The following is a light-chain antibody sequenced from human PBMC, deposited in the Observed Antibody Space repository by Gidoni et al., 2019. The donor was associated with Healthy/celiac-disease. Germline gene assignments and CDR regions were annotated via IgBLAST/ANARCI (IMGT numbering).Light chain of an antibody. CDR3: QQRSNPIT. CDR1: QSVSSY. V-gene: IGKV3-11*01. J-gene: IGKJ5*01. Sequence: EIVLTQSPATLSLSPGERATLSCRASQSVSSYLAWYQQKPGQAPRLLIYDASNRATGIQARFSGSGSGTDFTLTISSLEPEDFAVYYCQQRSNPITFGQGTRLEIK. CDR2: DAS.